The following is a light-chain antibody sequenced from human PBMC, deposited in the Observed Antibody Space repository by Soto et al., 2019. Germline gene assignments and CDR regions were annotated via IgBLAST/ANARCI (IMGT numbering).Light chain of an antibody. V-gene: IGLV4-69*01. CDR3: QTWGAGIQWV. CDR2: VNSDGSH. Sequence: QPVLTQSPSASAPLGASVKLTCTLSSGHSSSAIAWHQQQPEKGHRYLMKVNSDGSHKKGDGIPDRFSGSSSGAERYLTISGLQSEDEGDYYCQTWGAGIQWVFGGGTKLTVL. CDR1: SGHSSSA. J-gene: IGLJ3*02.